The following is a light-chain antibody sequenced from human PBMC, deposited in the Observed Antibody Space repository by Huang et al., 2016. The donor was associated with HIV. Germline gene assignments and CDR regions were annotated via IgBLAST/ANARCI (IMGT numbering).Light chain of an antibody. CDR3: QHFDNLART. CDR2: DAS. J-gene: IGKJ4*01. CDR1: QDISNY. V-gene: IGKV1-33*01. Sequence: DIQMTQSPSSLSASVGDRVTITCQASQDISNYLNWYQQKPGKAPKLLIYDASNLETGVPSRFSGSGSGTDFTFTISSLQPEDIATYYCQHFDNLARTFGGGTKVQIK.